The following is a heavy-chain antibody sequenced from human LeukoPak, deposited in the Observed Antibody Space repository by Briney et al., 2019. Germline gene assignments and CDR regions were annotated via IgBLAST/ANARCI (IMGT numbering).Heavy chain of an antibody. D-gene: IGHD1-26*01. CDR3: ARNLLGSESFSWYFDL. J-gene: IGHJ2*01. CDR1: GVMFSSHG. V-gene: IGHV3-23*01. CDR2: ISDTGSGT. Sequence: PGGSLRLSCAASGVMFSSHGMSWVRQAPGKGLEWVSSISDTGSGTCYADSVKGRFTMSRDNSKNTQYLQMNSLRAEDTAVYYCARNLLGSESFSWYFDLWGRGTLVTVSS.